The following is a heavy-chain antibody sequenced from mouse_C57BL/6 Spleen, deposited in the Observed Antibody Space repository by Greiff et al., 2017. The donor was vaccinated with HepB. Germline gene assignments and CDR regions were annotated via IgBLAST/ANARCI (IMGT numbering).Heavy chain of an antibody. CDR2: ISSGSSTI. V-gene: IGHV5-17*01. CDR3: ARELENYDYDAWFAY. Sequence: EVHLVESGGGLVKPGGSLKLSCAASGFTFSDYGMHWVRQAPEKGLEWVAYISSGSSTIYYADTVKGRFTISRDNAKNTLFLQMTSLRSEDTAMYYCARELENYDYDAWFAYWGQGTLVTVSA. D-gene: IGHD2-4*01. CDR1: GFTFSDYG. J-gene: IGHJ3*01.